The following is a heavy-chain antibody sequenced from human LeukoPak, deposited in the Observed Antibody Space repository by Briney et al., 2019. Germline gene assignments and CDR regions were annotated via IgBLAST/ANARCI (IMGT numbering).Heavy chain of an antibody. CDR2: IRGSGDIT. CDR1: GFTFSTYA. Sequence: GGSLRLSWAASGFTFSTYAISWVRQAPGKGLEWVSAIRGSGDITDYADSVKGRFTISRDNSKNTLYLQMNSLRAEDTAVYYCAKDPYMSAAGRGIDYWGQGTLVTVSS. J-gene: IGHJ4*02. D-gene: IGHD6-13*01. CDR3: AKDPYMSAAGRGIDY. V-gene: IGHV3-23*01.